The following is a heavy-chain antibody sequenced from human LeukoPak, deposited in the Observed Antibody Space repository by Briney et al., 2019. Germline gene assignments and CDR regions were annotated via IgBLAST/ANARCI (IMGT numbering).Heavy chain of an antibody. D-gene: IGHD3-9*01. CDR2: INPNSGGT. CDR1: GYTFTGYY. CDR3: ARGVLRYFDWLDV. V-gene: IGHV1-2*04. J-gene: IGHJ5*02. Sequence: ASVKVSCKASGYTFTGYYMHWVRQAPGQGLEWMGWINPNSGGTNYAQKSQGWVTMTRDTSISTAYMELSRLRSDDTAVYYCARGVLRYFDWLDVWGQGTLVTVSS.